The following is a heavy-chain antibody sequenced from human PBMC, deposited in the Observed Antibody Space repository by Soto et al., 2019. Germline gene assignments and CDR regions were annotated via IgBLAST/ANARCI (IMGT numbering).Heavy chain of an antibody. CDR1: GFTFDDYA. CDR2: ISWNSGSI. D-gene: IGHD2-2*01. CDR3: AKDIIGRILRYCSSTSCFGYMDV. V-gene: IGHV3-9*01. Sequence: GGSLRLSCAASGFTFDDYAMHWVRQAPGKGLEWVSGISWNSGSIGYADSVKGRFTISRDNAKNSLYLQMNSLRAEDTALYYCAKDIIGRILRYCSSTSCFGYMDVWGKGTTVTVSS. J-gene: IGHJ6*03.